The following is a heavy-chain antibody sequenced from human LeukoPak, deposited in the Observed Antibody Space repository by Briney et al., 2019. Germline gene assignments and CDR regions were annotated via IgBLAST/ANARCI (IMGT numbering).Heavy chain of an antibody. Sequence: GGSLRLSCAASGFTFSDYYMSWIRQAPGKRLEWVSYISSSGSTIYYADSVKGRFTISRDNAKNSLYPQMNSLRAEDTAVYYCARDSGYSYGYRNYYYGMDVWGQGTTVTVSS. CDR3: ARDSGYSYGYRNYYYGMDV. D-gene: IGHD5-18*01. CDR1: GFTFSDYY. V-gene: IGHV3-11*01. J-gene: IGHJ6*02. CDR2: ISSSGSTI.